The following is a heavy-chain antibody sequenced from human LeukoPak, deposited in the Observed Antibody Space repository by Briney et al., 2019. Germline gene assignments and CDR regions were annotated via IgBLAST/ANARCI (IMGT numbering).Heavy chain of an antibody. Sequence: GGSLRLSCAASGFTVSSNYMSWVRQAPGKGLEWVSVIYSGGSTYYADSVKGRFTISRDNSKNTLYLQMNSLRAEDTAVYYCARGGYYDSSGYRPAFDYWGQGTLVTVSS. V-gene: IGHV3-66*01. CDR3: ARGGYYDSSGYRPAFDY. J-gene: IGHJ4*02. CDR1: GFTVSSNY. D-gene: IGHD3-22*01. CDR2: IYSGGST.